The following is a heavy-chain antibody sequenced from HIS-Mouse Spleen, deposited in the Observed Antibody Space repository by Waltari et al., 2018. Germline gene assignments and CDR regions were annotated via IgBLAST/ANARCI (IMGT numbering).Heavy chain of an antibody. CDR3: ASSGLADFDY. J-gene: IGHJ4*02. V-gene: IGHV1-2*02. CDR1: GYICPGHQ. Sequence: LLVKSGAVVTKPGASVKVACKASGYICPGHQLYGVRQAPGQGLEWMGWINPNSGGTNYAQQFQGRVTMTRDTSISTAYMELSRLRSDDTAVYYCASSGLADFDYWGQGTLVTVSS. CDR2: INPNSGGT.